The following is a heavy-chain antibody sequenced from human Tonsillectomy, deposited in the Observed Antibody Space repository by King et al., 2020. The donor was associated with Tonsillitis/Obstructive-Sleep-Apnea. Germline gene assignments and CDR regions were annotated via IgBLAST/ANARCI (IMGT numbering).Heavy chain of an antibody. CDR2: ISGSGGST. V-gene: IGHV3-23*04. CDR1: GFTFRSYA. CDR3: AKVRGIAAAGTQAFDI. J-gene: IGHJ3*02. Sequence: VQLVESGGGLVQPGGSLRLSCAASGFTFRSYAMSWVRQAPGKGLEWVSGISGSGGSTYYADSVKGRFTISRDNSKNTLYLQMNSLRAEDTAVYYCAKVRGIAAAGTQAFDIWGQGKMVTVSS. D-gene: IGHD6-13*01.